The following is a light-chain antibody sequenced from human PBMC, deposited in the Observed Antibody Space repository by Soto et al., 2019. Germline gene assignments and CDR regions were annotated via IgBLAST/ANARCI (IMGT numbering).Light chain of an antibody. V-gene: IGLV2-14*01. Sequence: QSALTQPASVSGSPGQSITISCTGTSSDVGRYRYVSWYQQHPGKAPKLIIYEVSYRPSGVSTRFSGSKSGNTASLTISGLQAEDEADYYCSSYSTTSSPHFLFGGGTKLTVL. J-gene: IGLJ2*01. CDR2: EVS. CDR3: SSYSTTSSPHFL. CDR1: SSDVGRYRY.